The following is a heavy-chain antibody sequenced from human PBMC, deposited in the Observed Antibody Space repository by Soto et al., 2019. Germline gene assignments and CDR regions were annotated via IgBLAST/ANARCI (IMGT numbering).Heavy chain of an antibody. CDR3: AKPYDSSGYYYDLPGDY. V-gene: IGHV3-23*01. CDR2: ISGSGGST. D-gene: IGHD3-22*01. Sequence: LRLSCAASGFTFSSYAMSWVRQAPGKGLEWVSAISGSGGSTYYADSVKGRFTISRDNSKNTLYLQMNSLRAEDTAVYYCAKPYDSSGYYYDLPGDYWGQGTLVTVSS. J-gene: IGHJ4*02. CDR1: GFTFSSYA.